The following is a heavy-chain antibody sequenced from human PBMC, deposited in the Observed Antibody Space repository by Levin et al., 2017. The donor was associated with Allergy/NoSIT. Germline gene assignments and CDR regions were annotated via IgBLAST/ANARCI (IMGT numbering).Heavy chain of an antibody. D-gene: IGHD2-15*01. CDR2: INPNSGGT. Sequence: ASVKVSCKASGYTFTGYYMHWVRQAPGQGLEWMGWINPNSGGTNYAQKFQGRVTMTRDTSISTAYMELSRLRSDDTAVYYCARDSGGGYWYFDLWGRGTLVTVSS. J-gene: IGHJ2*01. CDR1: GYTFTGYY. V-gene: IGHV1-2*02. CDR3: ARDSGGGYWYFDL.